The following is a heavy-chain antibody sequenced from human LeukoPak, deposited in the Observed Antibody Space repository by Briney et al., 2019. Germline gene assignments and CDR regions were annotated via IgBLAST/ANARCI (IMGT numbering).Heavy chain of an antibody. Sequence: GASVKVSCKASGYRFTTDMYTMHWLRQAPGHRLEWMGWINAGNGNTKYSQKFQGRVTITGDTSARTVYMEVSSLVSEDTAVYYCARDSDSSGWSWVYWGQGTLVTVSS. CDR2: INAGNGNT. CDR3: ARDSDSSGWSWVY. V-gene: IGHV1-3*01. CDR1: GYRFTTDMYT. D-gene: IGHD6-19*01. J-gene: IGHJ4*02.